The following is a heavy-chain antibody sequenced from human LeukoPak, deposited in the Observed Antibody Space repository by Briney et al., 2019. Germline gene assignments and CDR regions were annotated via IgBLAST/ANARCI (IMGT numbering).Heavy chain of an antibody. J-gene: IGHJ5*02. CDR3: ARDGPNSSSYPSWFDP. CDR1: GFTFSSYS. V-gene: IGHV3-21*01. Sequence: PGGSLRLSCAASGFTFSSYSMNWVRQAPGKGLEWVSSISSSSSYIYYADSVKGRFTISRDNAKNSLYLQMNSLRAEDTAVYYCARDGPNSSSYPSWFDPWGQETLVTVSS. D-gene: IGHD6-6*01. CDR2: ISSSSSYI.